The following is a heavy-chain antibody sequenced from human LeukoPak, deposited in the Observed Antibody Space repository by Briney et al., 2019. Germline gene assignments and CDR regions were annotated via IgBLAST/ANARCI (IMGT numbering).Heavy chain of an antibody. CDR2: IHYSGST. CDR1: GGSISSYY. J-gene: IGHJ5*02. D-gene: IGHD3-10*01. Sequence: SETLSLTCTVSGGSISSYYWSWIRQSPGKGLEWIGYIHYSGSTNYNPSLKSRVTISVDTSKNQFSLRLNSVTAADTALYYCARGSGGGYNWFDPWGQGTLVIVSS. V-gene: IGHV4-59*01. CDR3: ARGSGGGYNWFDP.